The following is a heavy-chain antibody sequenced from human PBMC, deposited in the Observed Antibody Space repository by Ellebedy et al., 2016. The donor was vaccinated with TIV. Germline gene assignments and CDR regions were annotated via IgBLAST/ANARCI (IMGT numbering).Heavy chain of an antibody. J-gene: IGHJ5*01. V-gene: IGHV3-7*01. CDR1: GFNFRSYW. D-gene: IGHD4-17*01. Sequence: PGGSLRLSCVVSGFNFRSYWMGWVRQAPGKGLAWVANIYQDGSQKYYVDSVEGRFTISRDNAKNVLYLEMKSLRAEDTAVYYCARRGSYGDYAVHVNSWFDSWGQGTPVTVSP. CDR3: ARRGSYGDYAVHVNSWFDS. CDR2: IYQDGSQK.